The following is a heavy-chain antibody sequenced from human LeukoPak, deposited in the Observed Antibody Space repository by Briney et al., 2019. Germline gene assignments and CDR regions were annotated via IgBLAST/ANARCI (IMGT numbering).Heavy chain of an antibody. J-gene: IGHJ3*02. CDR1: GGSISSGDYY. CDR3: AEYYDFWSGMHAFGI. V-gene: IGHV4-30-4*08. D-gene: IGHD3-3*01. CDR2: IYYSGST. Sequence: PSETLSLTCTVSGGSISSGDYYWSWIRQPPGKGLEWIGYIYYSGSTYYNPSLKSRVTISVDTSKNQFSLKLSSVTAADTAVYYCAEYYDFWSGMHAFGIWGQGTMVTVSS.